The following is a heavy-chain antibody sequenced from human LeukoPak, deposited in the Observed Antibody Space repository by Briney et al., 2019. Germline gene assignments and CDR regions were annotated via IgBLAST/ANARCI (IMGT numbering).Heavy chain of an antibody. CDR1: GYSISSGYY. V-gene: IGHV4-38-2*01. D-gene: IGHD6-19*01. J-gene: IGHJ5*02. Sequence: PSETLSLTCAVSGYSISSGYYWGWIRQPPGKGLEWIGSIYHSGSTYYNPSLKSRVTISVDTSKNQFSLKLSSVTAADTAVYYCARHVGKTAVAVPYNWFDPWGQGTLVTVSS. CDR2: IYHSGST. CDR3: ARHVGKTAVAVPYNWFDP.